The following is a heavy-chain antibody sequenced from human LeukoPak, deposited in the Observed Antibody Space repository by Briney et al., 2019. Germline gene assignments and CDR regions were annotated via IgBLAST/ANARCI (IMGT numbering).Heavy chain of an antibody. V-gene: IGHV5-51*01. CDR2: IHPSESDT. D-gene: IGHD5-12*01. Sequence: GEALKISCKASGYSFTSYFIGWVRQMPGKGLEWVGIIHPSESDTRSSPSFEGQVTISADKSISTAYLQWSSLKASDTAMYYCARSVATMAPHYFDYWGQGTLVTVSS. J-gene: IGHJ4*02. CDR1: GYSFTSYF. CDR3: ARSVATMAPHYFDY.